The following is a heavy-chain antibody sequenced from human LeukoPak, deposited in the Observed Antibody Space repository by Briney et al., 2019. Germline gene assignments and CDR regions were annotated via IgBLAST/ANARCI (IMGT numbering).Heavy chain of an antibody. CDR1: GGSISSYY. CDR3: ARGLYYDILTGYKFDP. Sequence: SETLSLTCTVSGGSISSYYWSWIRQPAGKGLEWIGRIYTSGSTNYNPSLKSRVTISVDTSKNQFSLKLSSVTAADTAVYYCARGLYYDILTGYKFDPWGQGTLVTVSS. V-gene: IGHV4-4*07. J-gene: IGHJ5*02. CDR2: IYTSGST. D-gene: IGHD3-9*01.